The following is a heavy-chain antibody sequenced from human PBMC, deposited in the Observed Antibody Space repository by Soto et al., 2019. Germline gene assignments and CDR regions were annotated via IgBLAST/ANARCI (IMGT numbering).Heavy chain of an antibody. CDR1: GYTFTSYA. V-gene: IGHV1-3*01. J-gene: IGHJ5*02. CDR3: ASYPEDYGEGGSWCDT. D-gene: IGHD4-17*01. Sequence: QVQLVQSGAEVKKPGASVKVSCKASGYTFTSYAMHWVRQAPGQRLEWMGWINAGNGNTKYPQKFQGRVTITRDTSASTGYMELSSLRSEDTAVYYCASYPEDYGEGGSWCDTWGQGTLVTVSS. CDR2: INAGNGNT.